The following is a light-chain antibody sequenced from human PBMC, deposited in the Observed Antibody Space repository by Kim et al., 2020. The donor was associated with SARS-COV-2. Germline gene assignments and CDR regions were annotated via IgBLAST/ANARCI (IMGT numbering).Light chain of an antibody. CDR2: SAS. CDR3: QQYGRSPPLT. CDR1: QSVEGDY. J-gene: IGKJ4*01. V-gene: IGKV3-20*01. Sequence: PVERATRYYRATQSVEGDYLAWYQQKRGQPPRLIMYSASGRAAVTPDRFSGSVSGTDFTLTISRLEPEDFAMYYCQQYGRSPPLTFGGGTKVDIK.